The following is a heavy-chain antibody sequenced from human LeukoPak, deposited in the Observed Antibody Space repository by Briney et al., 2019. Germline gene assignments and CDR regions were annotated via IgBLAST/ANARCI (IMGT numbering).Heavy chain of an antibody. Sequence: SETLSLTCAVYGGSFSGYYWSWIRQPPGKGLDWIGEINHSGSTNYNPSLKSRVTISVDTSKNQFSLKLSSVTAADTAVYFCARPRLLFGSGPILVWGQGTLVTVSS. J-gene: IGHJ4*02. D-gene: IGHD3-10*01. CDR3: ARPRLLFGSGPILV. V-gene: IGHV4-34*01. CDR1: GGSFSGYY. CDR2: INHSGST.